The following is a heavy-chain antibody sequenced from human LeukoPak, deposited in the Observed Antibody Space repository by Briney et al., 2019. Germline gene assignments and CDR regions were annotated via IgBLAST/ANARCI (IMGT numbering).Heavy chain of an antibody. Sequence: GGSLRLSCAASGFTFSSYAMHWVRQAPGKGLEYVSAITSNGDKKYYVNSVKGRFTISRDNSKNTLYLQMGSLRIEDMAVYYCARGGATTLFDYWGQGTLVTVSS. CDR3: ARGGATTLFDY. V-gene: IGHV3-64*01. CDR1: GFTFSSYA. CDR2: ITSNGDKK. J-gene: IGHJ4*02. D-gene: IGHD1-26*01.